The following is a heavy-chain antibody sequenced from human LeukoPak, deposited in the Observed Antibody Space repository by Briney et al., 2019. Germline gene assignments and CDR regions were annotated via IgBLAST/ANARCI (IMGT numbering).Heavy chain of an antibody. CDR1: GGSLNGHY. Sequence: SETLSLTCTVSGGSLNGHYWTWIRQPPGKGLEWIGYISYSGNTNYTPSLKCRVTISVDTSKNQSSCNLNSVTAPSRAVHCFSRQGGSYYYYYYYLDVWGKGTTVTVSS. CDR2: ISYSGNT. V-gene: IGHV4-59*11. J-gene: IGHJ6*03. D-gene: IGHD1-26*01. CDR3: SRQGGSYYYYYYYLDV.